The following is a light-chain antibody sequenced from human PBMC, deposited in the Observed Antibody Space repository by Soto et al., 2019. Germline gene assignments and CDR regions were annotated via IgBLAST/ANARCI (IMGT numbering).Light chain of an antibody. V-gene: IGLV2-11*01. CDR2: DVN. CDR3: CSYAGSYTVI. Sequence: QSALTQPRSVSGSPGQSVTLSCTGTSTDVGNYDYVSWYQQYPGKAPKLLIYDVNKRPSGVPARFSGSKSGKTASLAISGLQAEDEADYYCCSYAGSYTVIFGAGTKLTVL. J-gene: IGLJ2*01. CDR1: STDVGNYDY.